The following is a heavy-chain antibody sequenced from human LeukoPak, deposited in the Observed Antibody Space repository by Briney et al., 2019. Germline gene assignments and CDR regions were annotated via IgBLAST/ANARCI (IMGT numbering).Heavy chain of an antibody. CDR1: GGSISSYY. V-gene: IGHV4-4*07. D-gene: IGHD3-9*01. CDR3: ARDTGSGKLRYFDWFPSPFDY. CDR2: IYGTGTI. Sequence: SETLSLTCTVSGGSISSYYWSWIRQPAGKGLEWIGRIYGTGTITYNPSLQSRVTMSVETSKNEFSLKLSSVTAADTAVYYCARDTGSGKLRYFDWFPSPFDYWGQGTLVTVSS. J-gene: IGHJ4*02.